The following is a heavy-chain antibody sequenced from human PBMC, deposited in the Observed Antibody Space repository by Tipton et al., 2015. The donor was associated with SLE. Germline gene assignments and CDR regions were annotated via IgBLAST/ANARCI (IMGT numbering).Heavy chain of an antibody. Sequence: TLSLTCTGSGGSISPYYWSWIRQPAGKGLEWIGRVYSTGSTTYNPSLESRLTISLDTANNRFSLRLSSVTSADTAVYYCARGQCTSCYYYYMDVWGKGTTVTVSS. J-gene: IGHJ6*03. V-gene: IGHV4-4*07. CDR1: GGSISPYY. D-gene: IGHD2-2*01. CDR2: VYSTGST. CDR3: ARGQCTSCYYYYMDV.